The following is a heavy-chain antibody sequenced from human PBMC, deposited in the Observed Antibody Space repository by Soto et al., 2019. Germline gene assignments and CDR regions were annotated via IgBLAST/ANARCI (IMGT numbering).Heavy chain of an antibody. CDR1: GGSISSYY. CDR2: IYYSGST. J-gene: IGHJ3*02. Sequence: PSETLSLTCTVSGGSISSYYWSWIRQPPGKGLEWIGYIYYSGSTNYNPSLKSRVTISVDTSKNQFSLKLSSVTAADTAVYYCARLSWKTGYSRGYVLAISAQGTIVNVS. CDR3: ARLSWKTGYSRGYVLAI. V-gene: IGHV4-59*08. D-gene: IGHD3-10*02.